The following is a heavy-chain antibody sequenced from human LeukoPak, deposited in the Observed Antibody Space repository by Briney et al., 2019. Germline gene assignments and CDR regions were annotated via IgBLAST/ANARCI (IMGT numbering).Heavy chain of an antibody. D-gene: IGHD5-18*01. J-gene: IGHJ4*02. V-gene: IGHV5-51*01. Sequence: GESLQISCKGSGYSFTTYWIAWVRQMPGKGLEWMGIIYPDDSDTRYSPSFQGQVTISVDKSLSTAYLQWISLKASDTAMYYCARGDRVEDTTIITNHFDYWGQGTLVTVPS. CDR1: GYSFTTYW. CDR3: ARGDRVEDTTIITNHFDY. CDR2: IYPDDSDT.